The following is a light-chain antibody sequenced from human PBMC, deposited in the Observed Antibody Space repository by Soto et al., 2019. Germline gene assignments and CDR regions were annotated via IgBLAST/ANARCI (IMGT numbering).Light chain of an antibody. Sequence: QSVLTQPPSVSAAPGQKVTISCSGSSSNIGNNYVSWYQQLPGTAPKLLIYDNNKRPSGIPDRFSGSKSGTSATLGITGLQTGDEADYYCSSYVNYNTFVIFGGGTKVTVL. CDR3: SSYVNYNTFVI. J-gene: IGLJ2*01. CDR1: SSNIGNNY. V-gene: IGLV1-51*01. CDR2: DNN.